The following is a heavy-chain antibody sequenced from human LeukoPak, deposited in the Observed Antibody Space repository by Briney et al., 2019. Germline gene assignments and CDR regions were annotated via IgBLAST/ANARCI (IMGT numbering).Heavy chain of an antibody. J-gene: IGHJ2*01. Sequence: GGSLRLSCAASGFTFRRYAMSWVRQAPGKGLEWVSSISGSAGSTYYADSVKGRFAISRDNSKNTLYLQMNSLRAEDTAVYYCAKDHYYDSRGSNDSSYWYFDLWGRGTLATVSS. CDR2: ISGSAGST. V-gene: IGHV3-23*01. D-gene: IGHD3-22*01. CDR3: AKDHYYDSRGSNDSSYWYFDL. CDR1: GFTFRRYA.